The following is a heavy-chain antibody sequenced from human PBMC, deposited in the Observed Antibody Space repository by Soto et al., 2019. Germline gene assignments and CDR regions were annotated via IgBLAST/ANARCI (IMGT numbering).Heavy chain of an antibody. Sequence: VQLVESGGGVVQPGRSLRLSCAASGFTFSSYGMHWVRQAPGKGLEWVAVISYDGSNKYYADSVKGRFTISRDNSKNTLYLQMNSLRAEDTAVYYCAKADHYDSSGYGGWGQGTLVTVSS. J-gene: IGHJ4*02. CDR2: ISYDGSNK. CDR1: GFTFSSYG. CDR3: AKADHYDSSGYGG. D-gene: IGHD3-22*01. V-gene: IGHV3-30*18.